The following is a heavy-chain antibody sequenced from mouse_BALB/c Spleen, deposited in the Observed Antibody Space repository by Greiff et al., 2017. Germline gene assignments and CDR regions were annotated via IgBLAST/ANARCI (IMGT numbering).Heavy chain of an antibody. CDR2: IYPSDSYT. CDR3: TRKGGNYYAMDY. J-gene: IGHJ4*01. V-gene: IGHV1-69*02. D-gene: IGHD2-1*01. Sequence: VQLQQPGAELVRPGASVKLSCKASGYTFTSYWINWVKQRPGQGLEWIGNIYPSDSYTNYNQKFKDKATLTVDKSSSTAYMQLSSPTSEDSAVYYCTRKGGNYYAMDYWGQGTSVTVSS. CDR1: GYTFTSYW.